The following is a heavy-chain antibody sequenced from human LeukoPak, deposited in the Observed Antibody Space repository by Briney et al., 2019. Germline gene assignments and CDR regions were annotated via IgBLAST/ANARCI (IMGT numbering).Heavy chain of an antibody. CDR2: IIPIFGTA. CDR3: ARDGPGYCSGGSCYSGLDY. CDR1: GGTLSSYA. D-gene: IGHD2-15*01. J-gene: IGHJ4*02. Sequence: SVKVSCKASGGTLSSYAISWVRQAPGQGLEWMGGIIPIFGTANYAQKFQGRVTITADESTSTAYMELSSLRSEDTAVYYCARDGPGYCSGGSCYSGLDYWGQGTLVTVSS. V-gene: IGHV1-69*13.